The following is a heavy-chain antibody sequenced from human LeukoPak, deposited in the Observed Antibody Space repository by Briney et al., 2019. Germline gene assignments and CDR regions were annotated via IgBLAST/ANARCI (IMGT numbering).Heavy chain of an antibody. V-gene: IGHV1-69*05. CDR3: ARGHLPPDQGIAAAGTLTAYYYYYMDV. CDR2: IIPIFGTA. Sequence: GASVKVSCKASGGTFSSYAISWVRQAPGQGLEWMGGIIPIFGTANYAQKFQGRVTITTDESTSTAYMELSSLRSEDTAVYYCARGHLPPDQGIAAAGTLTAYYYYYMDVWGKGTTVTVSS. CDR1: GGTFSSYA. J-gene: IGHJ6*03. D-gene: IGHD6-13*01.